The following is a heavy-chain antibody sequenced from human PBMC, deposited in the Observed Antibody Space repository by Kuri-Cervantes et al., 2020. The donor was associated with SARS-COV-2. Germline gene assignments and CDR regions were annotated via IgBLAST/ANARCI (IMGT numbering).Heavy chain of an antibody. CDR3: ARDLGGVSGPFDY. CDR2: IYTGDKT. J-gene: IGHJ4*02. V-gene: IGHV3-53*01. Sequence: GESLKISCAASGFTVSGNYMSWVRRAPEKGLEWLSVIYTGDKTYYADSVKGRFTISRDNSKNTVHLQMNSLRAEDTAVYYCARDLGGVSGPFDYWGQGTLVTVSS. CDR1: GFTVSGNY. D-gene: IGHD3-16*01.